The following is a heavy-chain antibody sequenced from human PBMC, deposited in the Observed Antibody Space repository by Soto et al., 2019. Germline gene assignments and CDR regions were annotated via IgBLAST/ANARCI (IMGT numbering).Heavy chain of an antibody. Sequence: GGSLRLSCAASGFTFSMYWMHWVRQVPGKGPEWVSRINDDGISTNYADSVKGRFTISRDNAKNTLYLQMNALRVEDTAVYYCTCWPRSTSPGPGAFCGQGTLVTVSS. CDR3: TCWPRSTSPGPGAF. CDR2: INDDGIST. V-gene: IGHV3-74*01. J-gene: IGHJ1*01. D-gene: IGHD3-10*01. CDR1: GFTFSMYW.